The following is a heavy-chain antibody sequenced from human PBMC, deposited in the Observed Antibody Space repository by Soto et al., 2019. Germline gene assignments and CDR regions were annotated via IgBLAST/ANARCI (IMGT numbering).Heavy chain of an antibody. CDR2: ISAYNGNT. CDR3: ARIGPVWCGDCRELFDP. D-gene: IGHD2-21*02. J-gene: IGHJ5*02. Sequence: QVQLVQSGAEVKKPGASVKVSCKASGYTFTSYGISWVRQAPGQGLEWMGWISAYNGNTNYAQKLQGRVTMTTDTSTSTANMELRSLRSDDTAVYYCARIGPVWCGDCRELFDPWGQGTLVTVSS. CDR1: GYTFTSYG. V-gene: IGHV1-18*01.